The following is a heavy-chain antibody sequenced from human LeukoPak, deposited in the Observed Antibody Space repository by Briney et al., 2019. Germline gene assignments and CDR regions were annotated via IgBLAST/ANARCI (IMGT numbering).Heavy chain of an antibody. Sequence: GGTLRLSCAASGLAFSSYVINWVRQAPGKGLEGVSAIGGTGRTYYADPVKGRFTISRDNSKNTVFLQMNSLRAEDTAIFYCAKDMTTRGAFDIWGQGTMVTVSS. V-gene: IGHV3-23*01. CDR2: IGGTGRT. CDR1: GLAFSSYV. J-gene: IGHJ3*02. CDR3: AKDMTTRGAFDI. D-gene: IGHD1-1*01.